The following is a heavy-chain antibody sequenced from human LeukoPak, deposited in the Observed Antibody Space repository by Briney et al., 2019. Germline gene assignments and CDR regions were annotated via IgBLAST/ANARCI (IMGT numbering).Heavy chain of an antibody. V-gene: IGHV4-61*02. CDR1: GGSINSGSYY. CDR2: IHTSGTT. D-gene: IGHD3-22*01. J-gene: IGHJ3*02. Sequence: PSETLSLTCTVSGGSINSGSYYWSWIRQPAGKGPEWIGRIHTSGTTNYKSSLKSRLIILVDTAKNQFSLKLSSVTATDTAVYYCARDWYYYDRGATISHAFDIWGQGTMVTVSS. CDR3: ARDWYYYDRGATISHAFDI.